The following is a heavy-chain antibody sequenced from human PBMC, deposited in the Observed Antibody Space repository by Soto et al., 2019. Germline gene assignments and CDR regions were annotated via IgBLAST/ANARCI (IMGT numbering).Heavy chain of an antibody. Sequence: PSETLSLTCTVSGGSVNSYYWSWIRQPPGKGLEWIGYIFYSGSTKSNPSLKSRVTMSVDMSKNQFSLRLTSVTAADTAVYYCARDVENGKHSYVYWGHGTLVTVSS. J-gene: IGHJ4*01. D-gene: IGHD1-26*01. CDR2: IFYSGST. CDR1: GGSVNSYY. CDR3: ARDVENGKHSYVY. V-gene: IGHV4-59*02.